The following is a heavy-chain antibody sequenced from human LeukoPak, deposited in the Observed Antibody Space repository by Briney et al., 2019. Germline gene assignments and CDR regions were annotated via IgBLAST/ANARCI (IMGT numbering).Heavy chain of an antibody. D-gene: IGHD1-26*01. J-gene: IGHJ4*02. CDR3: ARQVGARGFGY. CDR1: VGSISSSSYY. CDR2: IYYSGST. Sequence: PSETLSLTCTVSVGSISSSSYYWGWIRQPPGKGLEWIGSIYYSGSTYYNPSLKSRVTISVDTSKNQFSLKLSSVTAADTAVYYCARQVGARGFGYWGQGTLVTVSS. V-gene: IGHV4-39*01.